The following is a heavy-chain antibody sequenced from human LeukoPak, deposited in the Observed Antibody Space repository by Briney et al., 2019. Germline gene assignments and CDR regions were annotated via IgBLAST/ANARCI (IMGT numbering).Heavy chain of an antibody. D-gene: IGHD3-10*01. CDR3: ARVFDSGSQAYFYYMDV. CDR1: GGSVSSYY. Sequence: SETLSLTCTVSGGSVSSYYWSWIRQPAGKGLEWIGRIYSSGSTNYNPSLKSRVTMSVDTSKNQLSLKVSSVTAADTAVYYCARVFDSGSQAYFYYMDVWGKGTTVIISS. CDR2: IYSSGST. J-gene: IGHJ6*03. V-gene: IGHV4-4*07.